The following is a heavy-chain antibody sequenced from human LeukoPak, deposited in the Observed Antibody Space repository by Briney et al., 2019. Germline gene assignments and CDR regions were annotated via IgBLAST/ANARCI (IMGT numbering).Heavy chain of an antibody. Sequence: SETLSLTCTVSGGSISSGSFYWSWIRQPAGRGLEWIGRMFTSGSTNYNPSLKSRVTISVDTSKNQFSLKLGSVTAADTAVYYCAREEGVTTTTWFDPWGQGTLVTVSS. CDR2: MFTSGST. CDR1: GGSISSGSFY. CDR3: AREEGVTTTTWFDP. J-gene: IGHJ5*02. V-gene: IGHV4-61*02. D-gene: IGHD4-17*01.